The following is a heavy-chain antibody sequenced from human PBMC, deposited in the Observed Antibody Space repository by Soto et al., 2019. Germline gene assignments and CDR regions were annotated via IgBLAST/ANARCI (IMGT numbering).Heavy chain of an antibody. J-gene: IGHJ4*02. CDR1: GGSISSGDYY. CDR3: ARRTLLCSYYFDY. CDR2: LYYSGST. V-gene: IGHV4-30-4*01. D-gene: IGHD3-10*02. Sequence: QVQLQESGPGLVKPSQTLSLTCTVSGGSISSGDYYWSWIRQPPGKGLEWIGYLYYSGSTYYNPSLESRVNISLDTSKNKFSLKLSSVTAADTAVYYCARRTLLCSYYFDYWGQGTLVTVSS.